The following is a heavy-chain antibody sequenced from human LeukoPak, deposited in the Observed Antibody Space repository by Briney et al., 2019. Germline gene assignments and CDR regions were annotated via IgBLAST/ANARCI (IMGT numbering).Heavy chain of an antibody. J-gene: IGHJ4*02. CDR2: IKQDGSEK. V-gene: IGHV3-7*01. CDR1: GFTFSSYW. Sequence: GGSLRLSCAASGFTFSSYWMSWVRQAPGRGLEWVANIKQDGSEKYYVDSVKGRFTISRDNAKNSLYLQMNSLRAEDTAVYYCARDRSWRRGYSGYDTNFDYWGQGTLVTVSS. CDR3: ARDRSWRRGYSGYDTNFDY. D-gene: IGHD5-12*01.